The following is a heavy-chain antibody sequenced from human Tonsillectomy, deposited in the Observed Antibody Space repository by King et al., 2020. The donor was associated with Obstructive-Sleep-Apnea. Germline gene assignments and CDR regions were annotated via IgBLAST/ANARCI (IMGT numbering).Heavy chain of an antibody. CDR1: GGSISSGGYY. J-gene: IGHJ5*02. CDR3: ARDPTGVNWFDP. CDR2: IYYIGST. D-gene: IGHD2-8*02. V-gene: IGHV4-31*03. Sequence: LQLQESGPGLVKPSQTLSLTCTVSGGSISSGGYYWSCIRQHPGKCLEWIGYIYYIGSTHYNPSRKRRVTISLDTSKNQLSLNLCSVTAADTAVYYCARDPTGVNWFDPWGQGTLVTVSS.